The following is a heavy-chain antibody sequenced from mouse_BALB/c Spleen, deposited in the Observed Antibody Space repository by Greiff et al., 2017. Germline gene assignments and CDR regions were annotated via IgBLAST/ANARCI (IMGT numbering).Heavy chain of an antibody. J-gene: IGHJ4*01. Sequence: EVQLVESGGDLVKPGGSLKLSCAASGFTFSSYGMSWVRQTPDKRLEWVATISSGGSYTYYPDSVKGRFTISRDNAKNTLYLQMSSLKSEDTAMYYCARHVAVVATRAMDYWGQGTSVTVSS. CDR1: GFTFSSYG. CDR2: ISSGGSYT. D-gene: IGHD1-1*01. CDR3: ARHVAVVATRAMDY. V-gene: IGHV5-6*01.